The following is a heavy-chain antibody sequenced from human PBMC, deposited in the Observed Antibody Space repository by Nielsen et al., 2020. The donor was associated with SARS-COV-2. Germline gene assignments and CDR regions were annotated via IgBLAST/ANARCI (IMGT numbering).Heavy chain of an antibody. D-gene: IGHD6-13*01. Sequence: SENLSLTCTVSGGPISSGGYYWSWILQHPGKGLEWIGYIYYSGSTNYNPSLKSRVTISVDTSKNQFSLKLSSVTAADTAVYYCARGSSDKAAAVPNWFDPWGQGTLVTVSS. CDR2: IYYSGST. V-gene: IGHV4-61*08. CDR1: GGPISSGGYY. J-gene: IGHJ5*02. CDR3: ARGSSDKAAAVPNWFDP.